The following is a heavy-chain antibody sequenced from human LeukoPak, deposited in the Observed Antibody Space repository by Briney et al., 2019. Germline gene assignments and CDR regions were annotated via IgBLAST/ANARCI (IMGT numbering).Heavy chain of an antibody. CDR2: IHSSGGT. D-gene: IGHD2-2*01. CDR1: GGSMSRYY. J-gene: IGHJ1*01. V-gene: IGHV4-59*12. CDR3: ASSDCRSSGCQIFGREAFDS. Sequence: SETLSLTCSVSGGSMSRYYWSWIRQAPGKGLEWIGYIHSSGGTNYNPSLRGRVTLSVDTSQNQFSLKLHSVTAADTAVYYCASSDCRSSGCQIFGREAFDSWRPATQVTVSS.